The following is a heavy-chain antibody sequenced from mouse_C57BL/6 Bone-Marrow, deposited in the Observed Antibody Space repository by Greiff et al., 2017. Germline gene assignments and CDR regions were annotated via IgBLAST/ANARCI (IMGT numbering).Heavy chain of an antibody. Sequence: VHLVESGPGLVQPSQSLSITCTASGFSLTSYGVHWVRQSPGKGLEWLGEIWSGGSTDYNAAFISRLSISTDNSKSQVFFNMNSLQADDTAIYYCARSGPWFAYWGQGTLVTVSA. CDR2: IWSGGST. J-gene: IGHJ3*01. CDR3: ARSGPWFAY. CDR1: GFSLTSYG. V-gene: IGHV2-2*01.